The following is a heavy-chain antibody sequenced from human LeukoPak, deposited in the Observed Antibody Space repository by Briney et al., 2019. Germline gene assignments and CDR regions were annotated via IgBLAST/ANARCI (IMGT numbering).Heavy chain of an antibody. J-gene: IGHJ4*02. CDR3: ARGGYSYGLDY. CDR2: IYTSGST. CDR1: GGSISSYY. D-gene: IGHD5-18*01. Sequence: PSETLSLTCTVSGGSISSYYWSWIRQPAGKGLEWIGRIYTSGSTYYNPSLKSRVTISVDRSKNQFSLKLSSVTAADTAVYYCARGGYSYGLDYWGQGTLVTVSS. V-gene: IGHV4-4*07.